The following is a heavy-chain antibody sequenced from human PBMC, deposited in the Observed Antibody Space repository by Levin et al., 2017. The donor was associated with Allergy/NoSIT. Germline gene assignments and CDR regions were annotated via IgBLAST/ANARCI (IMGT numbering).Heavy chain of an antibody. D-gene: IGHD3-10*01. CDR3: AGPYYGSGIYYAFDI. CDR2: INYSGST. Sequence: SQTLSLTCTLSAGSISSYYWSWIRQPPGKGLEWIGYINYSGSTNYNPSLKSRVTIPVDTPKNQLSLTLSSVTASDAGVYYCAGPYYGSGIYYAFDIWGPGTMVTVSS. V-gene: IGHV4-59*08. CDR1: AGSISSYY. J-gene: IGHJ3*02.